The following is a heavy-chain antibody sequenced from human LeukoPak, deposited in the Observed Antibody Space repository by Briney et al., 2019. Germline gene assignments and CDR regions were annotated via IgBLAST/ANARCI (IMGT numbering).Heavy chain of an antibody. J-gene: IGHJ4*02. D-gene: IGHD3-10*01. V-gene: IGHV3-30*03. CDR1: GFTFRSQG. Sequence: WESLRPSFAASGFTFRSQGMPWVRPAPGKGPEWGAVISYDGSNKYYADSVKGRFTISRDNSKNTLYLQMNSLRAEDTAVYYCASDSWYYYGSGSQYYFDYWGQGTLVTVSS. CDR2: ISYDGSNK. CDR3: ASDSWYYYGSGSQYYFDY.